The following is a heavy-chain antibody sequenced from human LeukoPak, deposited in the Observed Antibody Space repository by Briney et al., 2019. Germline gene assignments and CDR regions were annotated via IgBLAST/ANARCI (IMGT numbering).Heavy chain of an antibody. V-gene: IGHV3-7*03. D-gene: IGHD6-19*01. CDR3: ASGSSGRYFANFEY. CDR1: GFSFSSYW. Sequence: PGGSLRLSCAASGFSFSSYWMGWVRQAPGKGLEWVASIKQDGVEKHYVDSLKGRVIISRDNAENSLYLQVNSLRVEDTAVYYCASGSSGRYFANFEYWGRGVLLTVSS. J-gene: IGHJ4*02. CDR2: IKQDGVEK.